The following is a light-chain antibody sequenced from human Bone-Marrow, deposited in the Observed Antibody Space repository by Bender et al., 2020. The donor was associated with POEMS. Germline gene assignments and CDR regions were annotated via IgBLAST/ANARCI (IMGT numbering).Light chain of an antibody. J-gene: IGLJ3*02. CDR3: QSFDSSLTASV. Sequence: QPALTQPPSASGSPGQSVTISCTGTSSDVGAYSFVSWYQQHPGKVPKLMIYDVTKRPSGVPDRFSGSKSGNTASLAITGLQAEDEADYYCQSFDSSLTASVFGGGTKLTVL. CDR1: SSDVGAYSF. V-gene: IGLV2-8*01. CDR2: DVT.